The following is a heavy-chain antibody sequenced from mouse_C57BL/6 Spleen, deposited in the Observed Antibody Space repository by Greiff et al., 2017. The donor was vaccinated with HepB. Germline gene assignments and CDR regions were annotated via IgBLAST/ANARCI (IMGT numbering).Heavy chain of an antibody. J-gene: IGHJ3*01. D-gene: IGHD3-2*02. Sequence: QVHVKQSGAELVKPGASVKISCKASGYAFSSYWMNWVKQRPGKGLEWIGQIYPGDGDTNYNGKFKGKATLTADKSSSTAYMQLSSLTSEDSAVYFCARSPSHDSGPLRFAYWGQGTLVTVSA. CDR2: IYPGDGDT. CDR3: ARSPSHDSGPLRFAY. V-gene: IGHV1-80*01. CDR1: GYAFSSYW.